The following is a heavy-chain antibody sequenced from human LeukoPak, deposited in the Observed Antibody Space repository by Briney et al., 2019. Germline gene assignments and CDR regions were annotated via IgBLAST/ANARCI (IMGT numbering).Heavy chain of an antibody. V-gene: IGHV1-2*02. D-gene: IGHD2-2*01. CDR2: INPNSGAT. Sequence: ASVKVSCKSSGYTFIGYYIHWVRQAPGQGLEWMGWINPNSGATKYAQEFQGRVSMTRDTSINTAYMDLTNLRSDDTAIFYCARVKKLMPEFEFWGQGTLVTVSS. CDR3: ARVKKLMPEFEF. CDR1: GYTFIGYY. J-gene: IGHJ4*02.